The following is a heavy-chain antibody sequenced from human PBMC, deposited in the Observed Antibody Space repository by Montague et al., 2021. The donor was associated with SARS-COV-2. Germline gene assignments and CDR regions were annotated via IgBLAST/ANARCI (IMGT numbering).Heavy chain of an antibody. J-gene: IGHJ6*02. D-gene: IGHD5-18*01. CDR2: MSHDGSNK. CDR3: ARVLRGYSDVDKDYYYDSGMDV. Sequence: SLRLSCAASGFTVSRYAMHWVRQAPGKGLEWVAVMSHDGSNKYYADSVKGRFTISRDNSKNTLYLQMNSLRAEDTAVYYCARVLRGYSDVDKDYYYDSGMDVWGQGTTVTVSS. V-gene: IGHV3-30-3*01. CDR1: GFTVSRYA.